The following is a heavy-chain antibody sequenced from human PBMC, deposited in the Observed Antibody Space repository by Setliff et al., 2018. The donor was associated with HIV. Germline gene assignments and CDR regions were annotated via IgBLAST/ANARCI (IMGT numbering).Heavy chain of an antibody. J-gene: IGHJ1*01. Sequence: GGSLRLSCAASGFTFNTYAMSWVRQAPGKGLEWVSAIRGSGRNTYYADSVKGRFTISRDNSKNTVSLQMNSLTAEDTAKYFCAKDHHALYIEMAGNPYKWGQGTLVTVSS. V-gene: IGHV3-23*01. D-gene: IGHD6-19*01. CDR1: GFTFNTYA. CDR3: AKDHHALYIEMAGNPYK. CDR2: IRGSGRNT.